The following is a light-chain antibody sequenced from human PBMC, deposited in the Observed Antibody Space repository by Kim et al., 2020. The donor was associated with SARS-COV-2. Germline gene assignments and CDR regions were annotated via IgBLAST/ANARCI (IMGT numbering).Light chain of an antibody. CDR1: SRYVGGYNY. CDR3: SSYTGSGTLV. V-gene: IGLV2-14*03. Sequence: GQSITMSCTGTSRYVGGYNYVSWYQQYPGKVPKLLIYDVSSRPAGVSNRFSGTKSGNTASLTISGLQAEDEADYYCSSYTGSGTLVFGGGTQLTVL. J-gene: IGLJ2*01. CDR2: DVS.